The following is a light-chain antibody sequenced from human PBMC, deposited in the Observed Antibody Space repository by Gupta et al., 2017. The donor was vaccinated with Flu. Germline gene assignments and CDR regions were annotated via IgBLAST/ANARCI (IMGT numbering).Light chain of an antibody. CDR1: QSVSSSY. CDR2: GAS. CDR3: QQDGSSQA. Sequence: EIVLTQSPGTLSLSPGERATLSCRASQSVSSSYLAWYQQKPGQAPRLLIYGASSSATGIPDRFSGSGSGTDFTLTSIRREAEDFAVYYWQQDGSSQAFGQGTKLEIK. J-gene: IGKJ1*01. V-gene: IGKV3-20*01.